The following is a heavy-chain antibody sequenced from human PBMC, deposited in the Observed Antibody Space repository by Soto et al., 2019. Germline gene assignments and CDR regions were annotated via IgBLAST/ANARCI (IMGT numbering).Heavy chain of an antibody. CDR3: ARVWGGAFDI. D-gene: IGHD3-10*01. Sequence: SETLSLTCAASGGSISSGGYSWSWIRQPPGKGLEWIGYIYHSGSTYYNPSLKSRVTISVDRSKNQFSLKLSSVTAAGTAVYYCARVWGGAFDIWGQGTMVTVSS. CDR2: IYHSGST. J-gene: IGHJ3*02. V-gene: IGHV4-30-2*01. CDR1: GGSISSGGYS.